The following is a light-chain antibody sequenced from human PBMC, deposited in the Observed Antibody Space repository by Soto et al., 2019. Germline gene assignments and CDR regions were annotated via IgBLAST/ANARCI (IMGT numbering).Light chain of an antibody. CDR2: DVT. CDR3: SSYTSSSTYV. V-gene: IGLV2-14*01. Sequence: QSALTQPASVSGSPGQSITISCTGTSSNVGGYNDVSWYQQLPGTAPKLMIYDVTNRPSGVPNRFSGSKSGTTASLTISGLQDEDEADYYCSSYTSSSTYVFGTGTKLTVL. CDR1: SSNVGGYND. J-gene: IGLJ1*01.